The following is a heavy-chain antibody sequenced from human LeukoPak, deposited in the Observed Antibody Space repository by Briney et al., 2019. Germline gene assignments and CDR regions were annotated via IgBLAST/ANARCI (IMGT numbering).Heavy chain of an antibody. CDR3: AKVRDRLSSFYPAA. CDR2: INPHSGGR. D-gene: IGHD6-13*01. V-gene: IGHV1-2*02. CDR1: GYSFTDYY. J-gene: IGHJ4*02. Sequence: ASVRVSCKASGYSFTDYYIHWVRQAPGQGLEWMGWINPHSGGRNLAQKFQGRVTMTRDTSITTAYLELSGLTSDDTAMYYCAKVRDRLSSFYPAAWGQGTLVSVSS.